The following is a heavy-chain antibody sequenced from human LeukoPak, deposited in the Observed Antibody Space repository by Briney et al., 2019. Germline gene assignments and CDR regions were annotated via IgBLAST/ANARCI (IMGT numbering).Heavy chain of an antibody. J-gene: IGHJ6*04. Sequence: PGRSLRLSCAATGFTLWSYGMHWVRQAPGKGLEWVAVVSYDGSNKNYADSVKGRFTISRDNSKNTLYLQLNSLRVEDTALYYCAKDRRMMSSYYGMDVWGEGTTVTVPS. CDR3: AKDRRMMSSYYGMDV. V-gene: IGHV3-30*18. CDR2: VSYDGSNK. D-gene: IGHD2-15*01. CDR1: GFTLWSYG.